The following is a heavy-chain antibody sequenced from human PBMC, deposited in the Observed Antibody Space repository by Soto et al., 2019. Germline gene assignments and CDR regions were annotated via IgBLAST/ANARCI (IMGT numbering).Heavy chain of an antibody. CDR1: EDSVSRNSAA. CDR3: ARDGGVTTIAAAWGPFYYYYGMDV. J-gene: IGHJ6*01. D-gene: IGHD6-13*01. Sequence: SQTLSLTCSISEDSVSRNSAASHWIRQSPSRGLEWLGRTYYRSKWYNDYAVSVKSRITINPDTSKNQFSLQLNSVTPEDTAVYYCARDGGVTTIAAAWGPFYYYYGMDVWVHGFTVTLSS. V-gene: IGHV6-1*01. CDR2: TYYRSKWYN.